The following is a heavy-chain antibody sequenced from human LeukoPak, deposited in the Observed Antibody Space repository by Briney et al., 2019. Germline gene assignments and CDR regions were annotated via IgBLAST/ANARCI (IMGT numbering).Heavy chain of an antibody. CDR3: ARGVNTALAPADY. J-gene: IGHJ4*02. CDR2: IRYDGSNK. V-gene: IGHV3-30*02. CDR1: GFTFSSYG. D-gene: IGHD5-18*01. Sequence: GGSLRLSCAASGFTFSSYGMHWVRQAPGKGLEWVAFIRYDGSNKYYADSVKGRFTISRDNSKNTLYLQMNSLRAEDTAVYYCARGVNTALAPADYWGQGTLVTVSS.